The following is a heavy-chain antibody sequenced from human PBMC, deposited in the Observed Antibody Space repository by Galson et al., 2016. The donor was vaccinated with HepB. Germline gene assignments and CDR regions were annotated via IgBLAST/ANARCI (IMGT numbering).Heavy chain of an antibody. J-gene: IGHJ3*02. CDR1: GFTFSNYA. V-gene: IGHV3-23*01. CDR2: ISGSTGRT. Sequence: LRLSCAASGFTFSNYAMSWVRQAPGKGLELVSAISGSTGRTYYADSVKGHFTISRDNYKNTLYLQMNSLRAGDTALYYCAKESPKNAGGAFDIWGQGTMVTVSS. D-gene: IGHD1-1*01. CDR3: AKESPKNAGGAFDI.